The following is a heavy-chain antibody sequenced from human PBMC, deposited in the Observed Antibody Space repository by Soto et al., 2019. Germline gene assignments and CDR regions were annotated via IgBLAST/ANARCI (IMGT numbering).Heavy chain of an antibody. CDR2: IYYSGST. CDR1: GGSISSYY. Sequence: PSETLSLTCTVSGGSISSYYWSWIRQPPGKGLEWIGYIYYSGSTNYNPSLKSRVTISVDTSKNQFSLKLSSVTAADTAVYYCARVGVIGAFDIWGQGTMVTVSS. J-gene: IGHJ3*02. D-gene: IGHD3-10*01. V-gene: IGHV4-59*01. CDR3: ARVGVIGAFDI.